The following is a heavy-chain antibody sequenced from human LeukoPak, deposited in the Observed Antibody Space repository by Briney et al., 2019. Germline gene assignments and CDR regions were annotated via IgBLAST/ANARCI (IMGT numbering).Heavy chain of an antibody. J-gene: IGHJ5*02. CDR2: INHSGST. D-gene: IGHD3-10*01. V-gene: IGHV4-34*01. Sequence: PSETLSLTCAVYGGSFSGYYWSWIRQPPGKGLEWIGEINHSGSTNYNPSLKSRVTISVDTSKNQFSLKLSSVTAADTAVYYCARGTPPILLWFGELSGWFDPWGQGTLVTVSS. CDR3: ARGTPPILLWFGELSGWFDP. CDR1: GGSFSGYY.